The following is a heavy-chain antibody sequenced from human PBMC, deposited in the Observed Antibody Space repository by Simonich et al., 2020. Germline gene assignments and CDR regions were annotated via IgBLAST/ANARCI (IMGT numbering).Heavy chain of an antibody. CDR3: ARFRGRYFDWLFDY. Sequence: EVQLVESGGGLVQPGGSLRLSCAASGFTFSSYWMSWVRQAPGKGLEWGDKIKQDGSEEYDVDSVKGRFTISRDNAKNSLYLQMNSLRAEDTAVYYCARFRGRYFDWLFDYWGQGTLVTVSS. D-gene: IGHD3-9*01. J-gene: IGHJ4*02. V-gene: IGHV3-7*01. CDR1: GFTFSSYW. CDR2: IKQDGSEE.